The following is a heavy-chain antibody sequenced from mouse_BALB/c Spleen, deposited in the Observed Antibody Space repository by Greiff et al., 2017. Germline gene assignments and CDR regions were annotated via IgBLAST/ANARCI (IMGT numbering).Heavy chain of an antibody. J-gene: IGHJ4*01. Sequence: EVKLMESGGGLVQPGGSMKLSCVASGFTFSNYWMNWVRQSPEKGLEWVAEIRLKSNNYATHYAESVKGRFTISRDDSKSSVYLQMNNLRAEDTGIYYCTRRRLHGNAMDYWGQGTSVTVSS. V-gene: IGHV6-6*02. CDR3: TRRRLHGNAMDY. CDR2: IRLKSNNYAT. CDR1: GFTFSNYW. D-gene: IGHD2-2*01.